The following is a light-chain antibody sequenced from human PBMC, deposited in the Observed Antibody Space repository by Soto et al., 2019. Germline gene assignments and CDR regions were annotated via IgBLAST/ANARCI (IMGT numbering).Light chain of an antibody. V-gene: IGKV3-20*01. CDR3: QQYDSSWYT. CDR1: QTISTRY. Sequence: DIVLTQSPGTLSLSPGERATLSCRASQTISTRYLAWYQQKPGQAPRLLIYAASTKATVIPDRFTGSGSGTYFTLTISRLGPEDFAVYYCQQYDSSWYTFGQGTKLEIK. J-gene: IGKJ2*01. CDR2: AAS.